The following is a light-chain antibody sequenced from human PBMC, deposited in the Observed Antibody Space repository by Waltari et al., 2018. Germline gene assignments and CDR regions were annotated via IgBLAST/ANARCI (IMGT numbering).Light chain of an antibody. J-gene: IGKJ4*01. V-gene: IGKV3-20*01. Sequence: PGPCVPAVSLTWYRQILDQAPRLLIYGTSSRATGIPDRFSGSGSGTDFTLTISRLEPEDFAVYYCQQYDGEVVTFGGGTKVEI. CDR2: GTS. CDR1: PCVPAVS. CDR3: QQYDGEVVT.